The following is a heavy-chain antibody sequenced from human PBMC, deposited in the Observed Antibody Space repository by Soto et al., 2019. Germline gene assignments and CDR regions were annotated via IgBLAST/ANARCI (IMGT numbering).Heavy chain of an antibody. Sequence: GGSLRLSCAASGFTFSSYWMSWVRQAPGKGLEWVANIKQDGSEKYYVDSVKGRFTISRDNAKNSLYLQMNSLRAEDTAVYYCARGLNDSCCYYYFDYWGQGTLVTVSS. CDR3: ARGLNDSCCYYYFDY. CDR2: IKQDGSEK. V-gene: IGHV3-7*03. D-gene: IGHD3-22*01. CDR1: GFTFSSYW. J-gene: IGHJ4*02.